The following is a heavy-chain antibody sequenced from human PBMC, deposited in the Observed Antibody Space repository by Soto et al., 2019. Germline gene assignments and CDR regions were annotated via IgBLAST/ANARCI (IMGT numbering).Heavy chain of an antibody. D-gene: IGHD3-10*01. Sequence: PSETLSLTCAVSGGSISSNYWWTWVRQSPGKGLEWIGEIFHSGTTNYNPSLKSRVTISVDTSKNQFSLKLGSVTAADTAVYYCARIIRAGSQLNWFDPWGQGTLVTVSS. V-gene: IGHV4-4*02. CDR3: ARIIRAGSQLNWFDP. J-gene: IGHJ5*02. CDR2: IFHSGTT. CDR1: GGSISSNYW.